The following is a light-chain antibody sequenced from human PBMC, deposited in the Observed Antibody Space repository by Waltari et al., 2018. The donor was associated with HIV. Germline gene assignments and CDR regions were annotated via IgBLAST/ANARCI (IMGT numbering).Light chain of an antibody. CDR1: QGIGIY. J-gene: IGKJ3*01. Sequence: IQMTQSPSYLSPFVGDRVTITCRASQGIGIYLACFQQKPGKVPKLLISGASTLQSGVPSRFSGSGSGTDFALTISSLQPEDVASYYCQKYNSAPFTFGPGTKVDLK. V-gene: IGKV1-27*01. CDR3: QKYNSAPFT. CDR2: GAS.